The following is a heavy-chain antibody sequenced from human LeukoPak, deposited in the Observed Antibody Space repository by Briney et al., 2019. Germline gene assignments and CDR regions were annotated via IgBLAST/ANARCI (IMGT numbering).Heavy chain of an antibody. D-gene: IGHD4-11*01. V-gene: IGHV4-4*07. CDR2: IYTSRST. CDR3: ARESYAPDYSNFYYYYYMDV. Sequence: SETLSLTCTVSGGSISSYYWSWIRQPAGKGLEWIGRIYTSRSTNYNPSLKSRVTMSVDTSKNQFSLKLSSVTAADTAVYYCARESYAPDYSNFYYYYYMDVWGKGTTVTVSS. CDR1: GGSISSYY. J-gene: IGHJ6*03.